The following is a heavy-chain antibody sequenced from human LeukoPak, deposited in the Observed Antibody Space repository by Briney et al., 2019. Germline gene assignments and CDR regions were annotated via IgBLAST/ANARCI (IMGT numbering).Heavy chain of an antibody. J-gene: IGHJ4*02. CDR1: GFTFSSYW. Sequence: GGSLRLSCAASGFTFSSYWMSWVRQAPGKGLEWVANIKQDGSEKCYVDSVEGRFTISRDNAKNSLYLQMNSLRAEDTAVYYCARDLATRYYYDSSGHPLGYWGQGTLVTVSS. CDR2: IKQDGSEK. CDR3: ARDLATRYYYDSSGHPLGY. D-gene: IGHD3-22*01. V-gene: IGHV3-7*01.